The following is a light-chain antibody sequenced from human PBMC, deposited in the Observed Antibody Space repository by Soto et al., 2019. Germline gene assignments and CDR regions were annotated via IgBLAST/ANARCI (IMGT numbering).Light chain of an antibody. CDR2: RNN. J-gene: IGLJ2*01. Sequence: QSVLTQPPSASGTPGQRVTISSSGSSSNIGSNYVYWYQQLPGTAPKLLIYRNNQRPSGVPDRFSGSKSGTSASLAISGLRSGDEADYYCAAWDDSLSGVVFGGGTKLTVL. CDR3: AAWDDSLSGVV. V-gene: IGLV1-47*01. CDR1: SSNIGSNY.